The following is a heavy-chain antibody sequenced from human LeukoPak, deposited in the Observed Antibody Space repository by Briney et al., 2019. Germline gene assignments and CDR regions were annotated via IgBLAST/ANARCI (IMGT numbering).Heavy chain of an antibody. CDR2: INPNSGGT. CDR3: ARGTKYCSGGSCYLWVAGDY. Sequence: ASVKVSCKASGYTFTGYYMHWVRQAPGQGLEWMGWINPNSGGTNYAQKFQGRVTMTRDTSISTAYMELSRLRSDDTAVYYCARGTKYCSGGSCYLWVAGDYWGQGTLATVSS. J-gene: IGHJ4*02. V-gene: IGHV1-2*02. D-gene: IGHD2-15*01. CDR1: GYTFTGYY.